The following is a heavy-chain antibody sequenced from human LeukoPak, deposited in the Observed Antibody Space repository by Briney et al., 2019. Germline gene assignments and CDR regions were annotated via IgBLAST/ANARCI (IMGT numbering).Heavy chain of an antibody. CDR1: GFTFSSYG. Sequence: GGTLRLSCASSGFTFSSYGMSWVREAPGKVLEWVSTIRGSGDSTYYADSVKGRFTISRDNSKKTLYLQMNSLRAEDTAVYYCARDSALNYDILTGYYRAGAFDIWGQGTMVTVSS. CDR2: IRGSGDST. J-gene: IGHJ3*02. D-gene: IGHD3-9*01. CDR3: ARDSALNYDILTGYYRAGAFDI. V-gene: IGHV3-23*01.